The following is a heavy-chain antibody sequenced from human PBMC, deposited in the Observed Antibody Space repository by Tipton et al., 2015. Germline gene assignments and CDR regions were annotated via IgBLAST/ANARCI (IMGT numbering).Heavy chain of an antibody. J-gene: IGHJ4*02. CDR1: GGSATSGSYY. CDR2: ISYTDGA. Sequence: TLSLTCTVSGGSATSGSYYWSWIRQPPGKGLEWIGYISYTDGAHYNPAHKSRVTISVDTSKNQFSLKGTSVTAADTAVYYCARGHKNGDSPWDYWGQGTLVTVSS. D-gene: IGHD4-17*01. V-gene: IGHV4-61*01. CDR3: ARGHKNGDSPWDY.